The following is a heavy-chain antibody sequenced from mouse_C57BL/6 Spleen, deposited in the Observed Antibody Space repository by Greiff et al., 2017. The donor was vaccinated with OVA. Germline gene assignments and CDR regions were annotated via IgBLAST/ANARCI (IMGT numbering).Heavy chain of an antibody. V-gene: IGHV5-9*01. CDR2: ISGGGGNT. D-gene: IGHD2-4*01. CDR3: ARQCDYDDGYYFDY. Sequence: EVQVVESGGGLVKPGGSLKLSCAASGFTFSSYTMSWVRQTPEKRLEWVATISGGGGNTYYPDSVKGRFTISRDNAKNTLYLQMSSLRSEDTALYYCARQCDYDDGYYFDYWGQGTTLTVSS. J-gene: IGHJ2*01. CDR1: GFTFSSYT.